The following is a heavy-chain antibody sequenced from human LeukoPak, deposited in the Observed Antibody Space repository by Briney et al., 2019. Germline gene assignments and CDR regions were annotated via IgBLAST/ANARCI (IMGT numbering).Heavy chain of an antibody. J-gene: IGHJ6*02. D-gene: IGHD2-15*01. CDR2: ISSSSTYI. CDR3: ATTPIYCSGGSCDYSYYYYGMDV. Sequence: GGSLRLSCAASDLSVNGNSMIWVRQAPGKGLEWVSSISSSSTYIYYADSVKGRFTISRDNAKNSLYLQLNSLRAEDTAVYYCATTPIYCSGGSCDYSYYYYGMDVWGQGTTVTVSS. CDR1: DLSVNGNS. V-gene: IGHV3-21*06.